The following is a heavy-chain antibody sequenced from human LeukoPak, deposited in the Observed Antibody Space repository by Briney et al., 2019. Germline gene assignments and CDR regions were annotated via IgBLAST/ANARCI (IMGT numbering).Heavy chain of an antibody. CDR1: GGSISSSSYY. CDR2: VYYNGGT. V-gene: IGHV4-39*01. D-gene: IGHD3-10*01. CDR3: ARLKEGIDY. Sequence: SETLSLTCTVSGGSISSSSYYWGWIRQPPGKGPEYLGSVYYNGGTSYNPSLKSRVTISIDTSKNQFSLRLTSVTAADTAVYYCARLKEGIDYWGQGTLVTVSS. J-gene: IGHJ4*02.